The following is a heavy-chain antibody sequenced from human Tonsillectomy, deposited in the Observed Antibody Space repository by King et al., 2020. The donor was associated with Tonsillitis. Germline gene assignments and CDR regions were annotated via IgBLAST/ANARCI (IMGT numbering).Heavy chain of an antibody. V-gene: IGHV4-34*01. Sequence: VQLQQWGAGLLKPSETLSLTCAVYGGSFSGYYWSWIRQPPGKGLEWIGEINHSGSTNYNPSLKSRVTISVDTSKNQFSLKLSSVTAADTAVYYCAGDRWRQLGGEGGFDPWGQGTLVTVSS. D-gene: IGHD2-21*01. J-gene: IGHJ5*02. CDR1: GGSFSGYY. CDR3: AGDRWRQLGGEGGFDP. CDR2: INHSGST.